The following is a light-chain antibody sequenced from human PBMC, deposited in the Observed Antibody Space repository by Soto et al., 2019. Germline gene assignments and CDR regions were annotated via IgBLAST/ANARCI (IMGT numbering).Light chain of an antibody. CDR2: GNS. V-gene: IGLV1-40*01. CDR1: SSNIGAGYD. Sequence: QSVLTQPPSVSVAPGQRVTISCTGSSSNIGAGYDVHWYQQLPGTAPKLLIYGNSNRPSGVPDRFSGSKSGTSASLAITGLQAEDEADYYCRSYDSSLSGWVFGGGTKLTVL. CDR3: RSYDSSLSGWV. J-gene: IGLJ3*02.